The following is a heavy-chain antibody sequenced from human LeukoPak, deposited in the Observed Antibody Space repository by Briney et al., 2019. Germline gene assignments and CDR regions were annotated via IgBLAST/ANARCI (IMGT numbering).Heavy chain of an antibody. CDR2: IIPIFGTA. J-gene: IGHJ4*02. Sequence: VRASCTASGGPFSRYAISSVRQARGPGLECLGGIIPIFGTANYAQKFPGRVTITTDESTSTAYIALGSLRYEDTAVYYCVVSEGGGQYSSSAATFYYWGQGTLGTVSS. D-gene: IGHD6-6*01. CDR1: GGPFSRYA. CDR3: VVSEGGGQYSSSAATFYY. V-gene: IGHV1-69*05.